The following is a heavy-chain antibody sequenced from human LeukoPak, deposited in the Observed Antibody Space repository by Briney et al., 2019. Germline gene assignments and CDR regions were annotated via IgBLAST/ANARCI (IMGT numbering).Heavy chain of an antibody. CDR2: IYPGGST. CDR1: GYSISSGSY. Sequence: SETLSLTCAVSGYSISSGSYWGWVRQPPGKGLEWIGSIYPGGSTNYSPSLKSRVTISVDTSKNQFSLNLRSVTAADTAVYYCARHRCSGLGEFDYWGQGTLVTVSS. D-gene: IGHD2-15*01. J-gene: IGHJ4*02. V-gene: IGHV4-38-2*01. CDR3: ARHRCSGLGEFDY.